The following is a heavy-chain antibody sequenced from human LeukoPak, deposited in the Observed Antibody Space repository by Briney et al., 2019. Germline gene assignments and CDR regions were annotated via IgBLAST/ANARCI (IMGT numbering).Heavy chain of an antibody. CDR3: ARDLGWLIQGNFDC. D-gene: IGHD6-19*01. CDR1: GFILRSYG. V-gene: IGHV3-48*02. Sequence: PGGSLRLSCAASGFILRSYGMNWVRQAPGRGPEWISYSSGSSSEVSYADSVKGRVVISRDNAKNSLYLQMNSLRDEDTAVYYCARDLGWLIQGNFDCWGQGTLVTVSS. CDR2: SSGSSSEV. J-gene: IGHJ4*02.